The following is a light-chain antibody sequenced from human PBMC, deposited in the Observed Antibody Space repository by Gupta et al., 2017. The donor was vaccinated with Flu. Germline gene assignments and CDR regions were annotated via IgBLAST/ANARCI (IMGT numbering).Light chain of an antibody. CDR2: KGS. CDR3: QHVNYSSWT. V-gene: IGKV1-5*03. J-gene: IGKJ1*01. CDR1: ENITSW. Sequence: DIQMTQSPSTLAASVGDRVSITCRATENITSWLAWYQQKPGKAPNFVIYKGSGLEGGVPSRFSGSGSGTEFTLTISSLQPDDFATYYCQHVNYSSWTFGQGTMV.